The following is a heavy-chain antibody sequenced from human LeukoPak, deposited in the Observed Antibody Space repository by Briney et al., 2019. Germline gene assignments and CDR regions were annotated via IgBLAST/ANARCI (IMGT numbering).Heavy chain of an antibody. CDR2: INPNSGGT. D-gene: IGHD2/OR15-2a*01. CDR3: AIVVIVVAAFDY. Sequence: ASVKVSCKASGYTFTGYYMHWVRQAPGQGLEWMGWINPNSGGTNYAQKFQGRVTMTRDTSISTAYMELSRLRSDDTAVYYCAIVVIVVAAFDYWGQGTLVTVSS. J-gene: IGHJ4*02. V-gene: IGHV1-2*02. CDR1: GYTFTGYY.